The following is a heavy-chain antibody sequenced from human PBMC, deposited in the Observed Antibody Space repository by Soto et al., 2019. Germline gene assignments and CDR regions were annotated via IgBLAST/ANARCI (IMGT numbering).Heavy chain of an antibody. Sequence: ASVKVSCKASGYTFTSYAMHWVRQAPGQRLEWMGWINAINGNTKYSQKFQGRVTITTDESASTAYMELSSLRSEDTAVYYCARVPGIAAAPFDYWGQGTLVTVSS. J-gene: IGHJ4*02. CDR2: INAINGNT. CDR1: GYTFTSYA. CDR3: ARVPGIAAAPFDY. V-gene: IGHV1-3*01. D-gene: IGHD6-13*01.